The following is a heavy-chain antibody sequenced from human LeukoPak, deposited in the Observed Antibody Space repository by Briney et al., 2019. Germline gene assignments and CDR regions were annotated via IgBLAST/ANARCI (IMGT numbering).Heavy chain of an antibody. Sequence: PGGSLRLSCAASGFIFSSHVMSWVRQAPGKGLEWVSYITGSSSYTKYADSVKGRFTISRDNAKKSLYLQMNSLRADDTAVYYCARDSRSWGFDPWGQGTLVTVSS. CDR3: ARDSRSWGFDP. D-gene: IGHD6-13*01. CDR2: ITGSSSYT. J-gene: IGHJ5*02. CDR1: GFIFSSHV. V-gene: IGHV3-21*05.